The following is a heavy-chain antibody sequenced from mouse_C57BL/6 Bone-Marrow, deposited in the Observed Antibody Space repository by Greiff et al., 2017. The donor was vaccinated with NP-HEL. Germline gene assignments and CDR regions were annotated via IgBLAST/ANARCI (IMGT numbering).Heavy chain of an antibody. CDR2: IDPNSGGT. CDR3: AGTVVADFDY. J-gene: IGHJ2*01. CDR1: GSTFPSYW. Sequence: QVQLQQPGAELVKPGASVKLSCKASGSTFPSYWMPWVKQGPGRGLAWIGRIDPNSGGTKYNEAFKSKATLTVDKPSSTAYMQLSSLTSEDSAVYYCAGTVVADFDYWGQGTTLTVSS. D-gene: IGHD1-1*01. V-gene: IGHV1-72*01.